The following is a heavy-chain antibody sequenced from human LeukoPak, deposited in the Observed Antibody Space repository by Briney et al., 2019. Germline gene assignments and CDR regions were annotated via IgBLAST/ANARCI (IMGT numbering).Heavy chain of an antibody. CDR1: GYTFTGYY. J-gene: IGHJ4*02. CDR3: ASSFAVAGAG. CDR2: INPNSGGT. V-gene: IGHV1-2*02. Sequence: ASVKVSCKASGYTFTGYYMLWARQAPGQGLEWMGWINPNSGGTNYAQKFQGRVTMTRDTSISTAYMELSRLRSDDTAVYYCASSFAVAGAGWGQGTLVTVSS. D-gene: IGHD6-19*01.